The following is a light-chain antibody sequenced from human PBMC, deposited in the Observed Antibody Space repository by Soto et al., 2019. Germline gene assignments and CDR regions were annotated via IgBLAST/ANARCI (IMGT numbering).Light chain of an antibody. CDR1: QSINYW. J-gene: IGKJ2*01. CDR2: GAS. V-gene: IGKV1-5*01. CDR3: QQCDGH. Sequence: GDSVTITCRASQSINYWLAWYQQKPGKAPRLLIYGASSLQSGVPSRFSGSGSETEFTLTISSLQPDDFATYYCQQCDGHFGQGTKLEVK.